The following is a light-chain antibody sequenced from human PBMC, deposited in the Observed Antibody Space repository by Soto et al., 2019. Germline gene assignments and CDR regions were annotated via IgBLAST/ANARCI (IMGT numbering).Light chain of an antibody. Sequence: EIVLTQSPATLSLSPGERTTLSCRASQSVSSSLAWYQQKPGQAPRLLIYDASNRATGIPARFSGSVSGTDFTLTISSLEPEDFAVYYCQQRSNWPLTFGGGTKVDIK. J-gene: IGKJ4*01. V-gene: IGKV3-11*01. CDR1: QSVSSS. CDR3: QQRSNWPLT. CDR2: DAS.